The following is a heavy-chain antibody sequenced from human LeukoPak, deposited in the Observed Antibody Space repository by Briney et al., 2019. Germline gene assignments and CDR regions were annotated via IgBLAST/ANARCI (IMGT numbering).Heavy chain of an antibody. D-gene: IGHD1-26*01. J-gene: IGHJ4*02. Sequence: GGSLRLSCAASGFTFSTYAMNWVRQAPGKGLEWVANIKQDGSEKYYVDSVKGRFTISRDNAKNSLYLQMNSLRAEDTAVYYCARDPPTVSGSYVGLHSFDYWGQGTLVTVSS. CDR3: ARDPPTVSGSYVGLHSFDY. V-gene: IGHV3-7*01. CDR1: GFTFSTYA. CDR2: IKQDGSEK.